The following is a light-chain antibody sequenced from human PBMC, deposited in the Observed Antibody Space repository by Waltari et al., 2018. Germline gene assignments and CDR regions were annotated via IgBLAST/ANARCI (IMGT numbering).Light chain of an antibody. J-gene: IGKJ4*01. CDR2: DAS. Sequence: EIVMTQSPATLPVSPGARGTLSSWASQSIMTKVAWYQQKPGQAPRLLIYDASTRATDTPARFSGSGSGTDFTLTISSLQSEDFAVYYCQQYHHWSTFGGGTKVEI. CDR3: QQYHHWST. V-gene: IGKV3-15*01. CDR1: QSIMTK.